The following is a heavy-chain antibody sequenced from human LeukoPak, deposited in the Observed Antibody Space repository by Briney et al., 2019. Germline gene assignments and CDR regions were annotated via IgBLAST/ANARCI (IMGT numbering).Heavy chain of an antibody. CDR2: IYNSGST. D-gene: IGHD3-22*01. V-gene: IGHV4-39*07. CDR1: GDSISRSRHF. CDR3: ARTGVYGSGYLRY. Sequence: SETLSLTCNVSGDSISRSRHFWAWIRQSPGRGLEWIGYIYNSGSTYYNPSLKSRVTISVDTSKNQFSLRLSSVTAADTAVYYCARTGVYGSGYLRYWGQGTLVTVSS. J-gene: IGHJ4*02.